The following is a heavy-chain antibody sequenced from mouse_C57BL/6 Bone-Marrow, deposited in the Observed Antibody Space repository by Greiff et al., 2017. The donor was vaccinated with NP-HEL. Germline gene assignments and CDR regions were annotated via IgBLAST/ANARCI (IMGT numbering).Heavy chain of an antibody. V-gene: IGHV1-64*01. D-gene: IGHD2-5*01. Sequence: QVQLQQPGAELVKPGASVKLSCKASGYTFTSYWMHWVKQRPGQGLEWIGMIHPNSGSTNYNEKFKSKATLTVDQSSSTAYMQLSSLTSEDSAVYYCARRSLYSNPAWFAYWGQGTLVTVSA. CDR2: IHPNSGST. CDR1: GYTFTSYW. CDR3: ARRSLYSNPAWFAY. J-gene: IGHJ3*01.